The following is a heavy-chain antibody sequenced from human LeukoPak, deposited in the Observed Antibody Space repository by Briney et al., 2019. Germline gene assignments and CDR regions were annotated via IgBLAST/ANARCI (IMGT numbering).Heavy chain of an antibody. V-gene: IGHV4-59*12. Sequence: SETLSLTCTVSGGSISSYYWSWIRQPPGKGLEWIGYIYYSGSTNYNPSLKSRVTISVDTSKNQFSLKLSSVTAADTAVYYCASTNYDFWSGYYFIYYYYYMDVWGKGTTVTVSS. CDR3: ASTNYDFWSGYYFIYYYYYMDV. CDR1: GGSISSYY. D-gene: IGHD3-3*01. CDR2: IYYSGST. J-gene: IGHJ6*03.